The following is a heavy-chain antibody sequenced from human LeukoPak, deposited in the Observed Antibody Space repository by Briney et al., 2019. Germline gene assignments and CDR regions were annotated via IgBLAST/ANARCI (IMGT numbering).Heavy chain of an antibody. Sequence: SETLSLTCTVSGGSFSSYYWSWIRQPPGKGLEWIGYIYYSGSTNYNASLKSRVTISVGTPKDQFSLKLSSATAADTAVYYCARDTRTVEGMDVWGQETTVTVSS. V-gene: IGHV4-59*01. CDR2: IYYSGST. CDR1: GGSFSSYY. D-gene: IGHD2-2*01. CDR3: ARDTRTVEGMDV. J-gene: IGHJ6*02.